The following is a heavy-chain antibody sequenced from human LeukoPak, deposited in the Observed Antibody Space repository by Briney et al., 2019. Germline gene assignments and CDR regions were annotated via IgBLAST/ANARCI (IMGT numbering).Heavy chain of an antibody. CDR2: ISWNSGSI. Sequence: GRSLRLSCAASGFTFDDYDMHWVRQAPGKGLEWVSGISWNSGSIGYADSVQGRFTISRDNAKNSLYLQMNSLRAEGTALYYFAKDLWGTAVAGTLDYWGQGTLVTVSS. J-gene: IGHJ4*02. CDR1: GFTFDDYD. D-gene: IGHD6-19*01. V-gene: IGHV3-9*01. CDR3: AKDLWGTAVAGTLDY.